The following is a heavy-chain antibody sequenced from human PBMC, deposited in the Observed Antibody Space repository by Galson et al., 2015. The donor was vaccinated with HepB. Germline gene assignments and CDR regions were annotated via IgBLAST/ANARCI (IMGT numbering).Heavy chain of an antibody. CDR2: VMADGGEK. CDR1: GFTFSNYG. CDR3: ARDVYGAEEY. V-gene: IGHV3-7*03. Sequence: SLRLSCAASGFTFSNYGMSWVRQAPGEGLEWVASVMADGGEKYYVDSVKGRFTISRDNSQNSLHLQMNNLRADDTAVYYCARDVYGAEEYWGQGTLVTVSS. D-gene: IGHD4-17*01. J-gene: IGHJ4*02.